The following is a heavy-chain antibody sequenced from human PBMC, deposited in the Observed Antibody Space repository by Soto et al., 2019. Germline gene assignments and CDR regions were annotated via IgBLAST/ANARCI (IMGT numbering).Heavy chain of an antibody. J-gene: IGHJ6*02. V-gene: IGHV4-59*13. Sequence: SETLSLTCTVSGGSISNYYWSWIRQPPGKGLEWIGYIYYSGSTNYNPSLKSRVTISVATSKNQFSLKLRSVTAADTAVYYCARAYGSGSYSPTSMDVWGQGTTVTVSS. CDR1: GGSISNYY. D-gene: IGHD3-10*01. CDR2: IYYSGST. CDR3: ARAYGSGSYSPTSMDV.